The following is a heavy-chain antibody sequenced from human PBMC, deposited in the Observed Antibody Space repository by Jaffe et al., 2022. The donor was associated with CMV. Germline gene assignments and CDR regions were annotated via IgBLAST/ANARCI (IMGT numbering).Heavy chain of an antibody. CDR2: IYYSGST. D-gene: IGHD2-2*01. Sequence: QVQLQESGPGLVKPSETLSLTCTVSGGSISSYYWSWIRQPPGKGLEWIGYIYYSGSTNYNPSLKSRVTISVDTSKNQFSLKLSSVTAADTAVYYCARDRHCSSTSCQLAGLDYYYMDVWGKGTTVTVSS. CDR1: GGSISSYY. CDR3: ARDRHCSSTSCQLAGLDYYYMDV. J-gene: IGHJ6*03. V-gene: IGHV4-59*01.